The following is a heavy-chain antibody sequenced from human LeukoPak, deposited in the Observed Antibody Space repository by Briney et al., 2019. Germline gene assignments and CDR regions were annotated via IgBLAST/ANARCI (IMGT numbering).Heavy chain of an antibody. CDR3: ARETIVLDY. V-gene: IGHV3-33*01. Sequence: GGSLRLSCAASGFTFSSYGMHWVRQALGKGLEWVAVIWYDGSNKYYADSVKGRFTISRDNSKNTLYLQMNSLRAEDTAVYYCARETIVLDYWGQGTLVTVSS. D-gene: IGHD2/OR15-2a*01. CDR1: GFTFSSYG. J-gene: IGHJ4*02. CDR2: IWYDGSNK.